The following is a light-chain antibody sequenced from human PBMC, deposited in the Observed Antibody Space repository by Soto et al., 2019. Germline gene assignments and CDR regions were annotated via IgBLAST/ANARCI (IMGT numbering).Light chain of an antibody. CDR2: AAS. CDR1: QSISSY. CDR3: QPSYSTPMYT. V-gene: IGKV1-39*01. Sequence: DIQMTQSPSSLSASVGDRVTITCRASQSISSYLNWYQQKPGKAPKLLIYAASSLQSGVPSRFSGSGSGTDFTPTISSLQPEDFATYYCQPSYSTPMYTFGQGTKLEIK. J-gene: IGKJ2*01.